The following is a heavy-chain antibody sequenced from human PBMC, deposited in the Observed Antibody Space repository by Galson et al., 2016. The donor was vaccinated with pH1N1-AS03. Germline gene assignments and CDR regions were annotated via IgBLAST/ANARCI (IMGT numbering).Heavy chain of an antibody. Sequence: ETLSLTCTVSGASITNYYWSWIRQPPGKGLDWIGYIYYSADTNYNPSLKSRVTISVDTSRNQFSLRLSSVTAAATAVYYCARGGYSYHGFDYWGQGSLVTVSS. CDR3: ARGGYSYHGFDY. CDR2: IYYSADT. CDR1: GASITNYY. J-gene: IGHJ4*02. D-gene: IGHD5-18*01. V-gene: IGHV4-59*01.